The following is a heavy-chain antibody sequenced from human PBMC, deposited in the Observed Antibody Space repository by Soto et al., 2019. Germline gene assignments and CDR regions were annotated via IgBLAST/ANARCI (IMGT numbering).Heavy chain of an antibody. J-gene: IGHJ4*02. D-gene: IGHD3-10*01. CDR2: ISAYNGNT. V-gene: IGHV1-18*01. CDR3: ARAWFGDFVYYFDY. Sequence: QVQLVQSGAEVKKPGASVKVSCKASGYTFTNYAISWVRQAPGQGIEWMGWISAYNGNTNYAQKLQGRVTMTTDTSTSSASMELRSLRSDDTAVYYCARAWFGDFVYYFDYWGQGTLVTVSS. CDR1: GYTFTNYA.